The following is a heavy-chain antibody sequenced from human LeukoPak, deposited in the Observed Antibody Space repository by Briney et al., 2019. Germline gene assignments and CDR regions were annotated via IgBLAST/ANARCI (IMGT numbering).Heavy chain of an antibody. D-gene: IGHD2-15*01. V-gene: IGHV4-39*01. Sequence: PSETLSLTCTVSGGSISSSSYYRGWIRQPPGKGLEWIGSIYYSGSTYYNPSLKSRVTISVDTSKNQFSLKLSSVTAADTAVYYCARHGDGGLDYWGQGTLVTVSS. CDR3: ARHGDGGLDY. J-gene: IGHJ4*02. CDR1: GGSISSSSYY. CDR2: IYYSGST.